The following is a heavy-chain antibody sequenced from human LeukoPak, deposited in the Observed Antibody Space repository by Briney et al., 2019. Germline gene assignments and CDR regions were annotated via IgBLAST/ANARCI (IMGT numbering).Heavy chain of an antibody. CDR1: GFSFDTYA. D-gene: IGHD4-17*01. Sequence: GGSLRLSCAASGFSFDTYALSWVRQAPGRGLEWVSGIRSGGSSTYYADSVKGRFTISRDNSKNTLYLQMNSLRVEDTAVYYCAKSDYGDFTFDYWGQGTLVTASS. J-gene: IGHJ4*02. V-gene: IGHV3-23*01. CDR3: AKSDYGDFTFDY. CDR2: IRSGGSST.